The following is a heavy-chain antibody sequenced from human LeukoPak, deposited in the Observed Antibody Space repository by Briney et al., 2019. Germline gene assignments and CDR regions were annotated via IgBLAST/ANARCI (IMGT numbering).Heavy chain of an antibody. CDR2: IKQDGSEK. CDR1: GFTFSSYW. CDR3: ARDVGRYYYDSSGYDYYYYMDV. J-gene: IGHJ6*03. V-gene: IGHV3-7*01. D-gene: IGHD3-22*01. Sequence: PGGSLRLSCAASGFTFSSYWMSWVRQAPGKGREWVANIKQDGSEKYYVDSVKGRFTISRDNAKNSLYLQINSLRAEDTAVYYCARDVGRYYYDSSGYDYYYYMDVWGKGTTVTVSS.